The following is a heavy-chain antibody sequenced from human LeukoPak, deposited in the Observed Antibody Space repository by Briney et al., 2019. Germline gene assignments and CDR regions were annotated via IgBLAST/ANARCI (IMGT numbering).Heavy chain of an antibody. CDR2: ISSRSTYI. Sequence: PGGSLRLSCTGSGFTFSDYSMHWARQAPGKGLEWVSSISSRSTYIFQADSVKGRFTISRDNAENSLYLQMNSLRVEDTAVYYRARSDVAAPFNYWGQGTLVTVSS. D-gene: IGHD6-13*01. J-gene: IGHJ4*02. CDR3: ARSDVAAPFNY. CDR1: GFTFSDYS. V-gene: IGHV3-21*01.